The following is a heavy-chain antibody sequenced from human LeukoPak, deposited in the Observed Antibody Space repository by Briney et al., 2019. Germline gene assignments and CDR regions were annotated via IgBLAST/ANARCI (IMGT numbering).Heavy chain of an antibody. V-gene: IGHV1-18*01. J-gene: IGHJ4*02. CDR3: ARFGASGYLETVFDY. CDR1: GYTFTGYG. Sequence: ALVKVSCKASGYTFTGYGISWVRQAPGQGLEWMGWISAYNGNTNYAQKLQGRVTMTTDTSTSTAYMELRSLRSDNTAVYYCARFGASGYLETVFDYWGQGTLVTVSS. CDR2: ISAYNGNT. D-gene: IGHD3-22*01.